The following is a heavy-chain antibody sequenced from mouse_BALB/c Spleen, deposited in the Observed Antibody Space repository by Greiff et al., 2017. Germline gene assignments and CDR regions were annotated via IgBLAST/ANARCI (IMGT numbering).Heavy chain of an antibody. J-gene: IGHJ4*01. CDR1: GFTFSDYY. D-gene: IGHD5-1-1*01. V-gene: IGHV5-4*02. Sequence: EVQLVESGGGLVKPGGSLKLSCAASGFTFSDYYMYWVRQTPEKRLEWVATISDGGSYTYYPDSVKGRFTISRDNAKNNLYLQMSSLKSEDTAMYYCARAEIPAMDYWGQGTSVTVSS. CDR3: ARAEIPAMDY. CDR2: ISDGGSYT.